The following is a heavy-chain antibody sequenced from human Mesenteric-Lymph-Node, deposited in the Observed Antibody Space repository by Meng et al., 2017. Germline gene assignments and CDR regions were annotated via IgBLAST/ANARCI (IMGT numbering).Heavy chain of an antibody. J-gene: IGHJ6*02. CDR2: ISSSSSYI. V-gene: IGHV3-21*01. CDR1: GFTFSSYA. CDR3: ARDGVAVAGTTNYYYYGMDV. D-gene: IGHD6-19*01. Sequence: GESLKISCAASGFTFSSYAMHWVRQAPGKGLEWVSSISSSSSYIYYADSVKGRFTISRDNAKNSLYLQMNSLRAEDTAVYYCARDGVAVAGTTNYYYYGMDVWGQGTTVTVSS.